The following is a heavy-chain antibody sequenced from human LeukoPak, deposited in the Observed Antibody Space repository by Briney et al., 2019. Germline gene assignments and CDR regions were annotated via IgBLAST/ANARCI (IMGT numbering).Heavy chain of an antibody. CDR3: ARDLTGEAGGFDT. V-gene: IGHV3-33*05. Sequence: PGGSLRLSCAASGFPFISYGMHWVRQAPGKGLEWVAVISYDGSKNYCADSVKGRFTISRDNSKNTLYLQMNSLRAEDTAVYYCARDLTGEAGGFDTWGQGTMVTVSS. CDR2: ISYDGSKN. D-gene: IGHD7-27*01. CDR1: GFPFISYG. J-gene: IGHJ3*02.